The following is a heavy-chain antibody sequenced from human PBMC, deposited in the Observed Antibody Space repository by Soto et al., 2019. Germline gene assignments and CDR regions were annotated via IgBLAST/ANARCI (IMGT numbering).Heavy chain of an antibody. D-gene: IGHD6-19*01. CDR2: ISTDGKAK. Sequence: PGGSLRLSCAASGLIFSNYGMQWVRQAPGKGLEWVTIISTDGKAKFYADSVEGRFTISRDNSKSTLYLQMNSLTIEDTALYYCANQRPGTGWYAEYWGQGTLVTVSS. CDR3: ANQRPGTGWYAEY. V-gene: IGHV3-30*18. CDR1: GLIFSNYG. J-gene: IGHJ4*02.